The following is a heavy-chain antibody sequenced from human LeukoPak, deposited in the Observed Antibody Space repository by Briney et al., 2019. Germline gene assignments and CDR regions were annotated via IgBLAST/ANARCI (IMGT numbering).Heavy chain of an antibody. Sequence: GGSLRLSCAASGFTFSNYAMSWVRQAPGKGLEWVSAISGSGGYTYYADYVKGRSTISRDNSKNTLYLQMNSLRAEDTAVYFCAKDFDVDTAIISYFDCWGQGIMVTVSS. CDR1: GFTFSNYA. V-gene: IGHV3-23*01. J-gene: IGHJ4*02. CDR3: AKDFDVDTAIISYFDC. CDR2: ISGSGGYT. D-gene: IGHD5-18*01.